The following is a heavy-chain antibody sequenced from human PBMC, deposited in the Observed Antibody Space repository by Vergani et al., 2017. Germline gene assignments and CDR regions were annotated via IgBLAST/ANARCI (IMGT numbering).Heavy chain of an antibody. D-gene: IGHD1-26*01. Sequence: QITLKESGPTLVKPTQTLTLTCTFSGFSLSASAPGVAWIRQPPGKALEWLGVVYYNDEKRYTPSLKGRLTITKDTSKSQVVLTMTNMDRVDTATYSCAHIQCHGSCQNAELDYWGHGTLVTVSS. CDR2: VYYNDEK. V-gene: IGHV2-5*01. CDR3: AHIQCHGSCQNAELDY. J-gene: IGHJ4*01. CDR1: GFSLSASAPG.